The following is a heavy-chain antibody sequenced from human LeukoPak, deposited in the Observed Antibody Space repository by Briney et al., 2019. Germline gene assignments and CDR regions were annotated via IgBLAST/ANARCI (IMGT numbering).Heavy chain of an antibody. CDR1: GFTLSSYA. J-gene: IGHJ6*03. CDR3: AKVMKGSERLTMVRGVIIKTAGLYYMDV. V-gene: IGHV3-23*01. D-gene: IGHD3-10*01. CDR2: ISASGGST. Sequence: PGGSLRLSCAASGFTLSSYATSWVRQAPGKGLEWVSSISASGGSTNYADSVKGRFTISRDNSKNKVYLQMNSLRAEDTAVYYCAKVMKGSERLTMVRGVIIKTAGLYYMDVWGKGTTVTVSS.